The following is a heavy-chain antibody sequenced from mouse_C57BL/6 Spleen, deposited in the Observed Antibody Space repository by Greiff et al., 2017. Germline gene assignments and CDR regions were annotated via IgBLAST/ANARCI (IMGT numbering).Heavy chain of an antibody. Sequence: VQLQQSGAELMKPGASVKLSCKATGYPFTGYWIEWVKQRPGHGLEWIGEIFPGSGSTNSNEKFKGKATFTAATSSNTAYMQLSSLTTNDSSIYYCARNGYDVGACFAYWGQGTLVTVSS. CDR3: ARNGYDVGACFAY. D-gene: IGHD2-2*01. CDR1: GYPFTGYW. J-gene: IGHJ3*01. V-gene: IGHV1-9*01. CDR2: IFPGSGST.